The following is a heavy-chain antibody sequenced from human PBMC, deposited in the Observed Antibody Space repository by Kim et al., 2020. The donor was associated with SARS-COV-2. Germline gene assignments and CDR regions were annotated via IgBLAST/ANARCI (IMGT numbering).Heavy chain of an antibody. Sequence: ASVKVSCKASGYTFTSYGISWVRQAPGQGLEWMGWISAYNGNTNYAQKLQGRVTMTTDTSTSTAYMELRSLRSDDTAVYYCASGRGKASAGTSYWVDWGQGTLVTVSS. CDR3: ASGRGKASAGTSYWVD. J-gene: IGHJ4*02. D-gene: IGHD6-13*01. CDR2: ISAYNGNT. CDR1: GYTFTSYG. V-gene: IGHV1-18*04.